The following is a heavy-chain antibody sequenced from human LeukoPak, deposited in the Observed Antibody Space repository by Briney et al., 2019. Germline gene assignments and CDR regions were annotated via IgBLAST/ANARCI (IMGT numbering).Heavy chain of an antibody. CDR3: AKDTGYSSSSEAFDI. J-gene: IGHJ3*02. Sequence: GGSLRLSCAASGFILSSYAMSWVRQAPGKGLEWVSGISGSGGSTYYADSVKGRFTISRDNSKNTLYLQMNSLRVEDTAVYYCAKDTGYSSSSEAFDIWGQGTMVTVSS. V-gene: IGHV3-23*01. D-gene: IGHD6-13*01. CDR1: GFILSSYA. CDR2: ISGSGGST.